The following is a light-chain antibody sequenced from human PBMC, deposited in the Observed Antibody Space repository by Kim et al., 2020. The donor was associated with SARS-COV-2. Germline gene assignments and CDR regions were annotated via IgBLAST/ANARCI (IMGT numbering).Light chain of an antibody. CDR2: KVS. V-gene: IGKV2-30*01. CDR1: QVLVYSDGKIS. Sequence: PAPFSSRPGQVLVYSDGKISLNRCHQRPGQSPRRLIFKVSNRDPGVPDRFSGSGSGTEFTLQISRVEAVDVGVYYCMQGTLWPFTFGPGTKVDIK. J-gene: IGKJ3*01. CDR3: MQGTLWPFT.